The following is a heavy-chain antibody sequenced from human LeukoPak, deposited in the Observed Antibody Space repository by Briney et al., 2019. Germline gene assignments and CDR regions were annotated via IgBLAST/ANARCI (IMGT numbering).Heavy chain of an antibody. D-gene: IGHD7-27*01. Sequence: GGSLRLSCATSGFTFSSYAMNWVRQAPGKGLECVSFISTSGDFTYYAASVKGRFTVSRDNSKNTLYLQMNSLRADDTAVYYCARAPRNWGFDYWGQGTLVTVSS. J-gene: IGHJ4*02. CDR2: ISTSGDFT. CDR1: GFTFSSYA. V-gene: IGHV3-23*01. CDR3: ARAPRNWGFDY.